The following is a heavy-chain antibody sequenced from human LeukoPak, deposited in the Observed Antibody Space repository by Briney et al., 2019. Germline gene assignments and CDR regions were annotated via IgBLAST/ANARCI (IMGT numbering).Heavy chain of an antibody. Sequence: ASVKVSCKASGYIFTDHYIQWVRQAPGQGLEWMGWINPNSGDTNYAQKFQGRVTMTRDTSISTAYMELSRLRSDDTAVYYCANDRVTAMYYFGYWGQGTLVTVSS. CDR2: INPNSGDT. CDR3: ANDRVTAMYYFGY. J-gene: IGHJ4*02. D-gene: IGHD2-21*02. V-gene: IGHV1-2*02. CDR1: GYIFTDHY.